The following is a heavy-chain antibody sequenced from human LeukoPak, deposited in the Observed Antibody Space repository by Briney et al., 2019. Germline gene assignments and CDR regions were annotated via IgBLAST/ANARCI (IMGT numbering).Heavy chain of an antibody. D-gene: IGHD3-3*01. CDR3: ARERPYYDFWSGYSAQDYYYYGMDV. V-gene: IGHV4-34*01. J-gene: IGHJ6*02. CDR1: GGSFSGYY. Sequence: PSETLSLTCAVYGGSFSGYYWSWIRQPPGKGLEWIGEINHSGSTNYNPSLKSRVTISVDTSKNQFSLKLSSVTAADTAVYYCARERPYYDFWSGYSAQDYYYYGMDVWGQGTTVTVSS. CDR2: INHSGST.